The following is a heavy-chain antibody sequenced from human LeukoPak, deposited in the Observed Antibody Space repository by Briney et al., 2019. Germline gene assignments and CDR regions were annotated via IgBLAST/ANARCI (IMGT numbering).Heavy chain of an antibody. CDR2: INPNSGGT. CDR1: GYTFTDYY. J-gene: IGHJ4*02. CDR3: ARDLAATDY. V-gene: IGHV1-2*02. D-gene: IGHD6-13*01. Sequence: ASLKVSCKASGYTFTDYYIHWVRQAPGQGLEWMGWINPNSGGTNYAQKFYVRVTMTRDTSITTAYMELSRLRSDDTAVFYCARDLAATDYWGQGTLVTVSS.